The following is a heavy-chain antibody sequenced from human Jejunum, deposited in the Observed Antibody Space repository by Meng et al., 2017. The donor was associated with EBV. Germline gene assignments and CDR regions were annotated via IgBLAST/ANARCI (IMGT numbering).Heavy chain of an antibody. V-gene: IGHV4-59*01. CDR2: VFNRGSS. CDR3: ARDRGTAREFDI. CDR1: GASISDYN. D-gene: IGHD3-10*01. J-gene: IGHJ4*02. Sequence: QGQLQESGPGLVKPSETLSLTCTVSGASISDYNWSWIRQSPGKGLEWIGFVFNRGSSNYNPSLRSRVAMSLDTSRNKFSLKLNSVTAADTAVYYCARDRGTAREFDIWGQGTLVTVSS.